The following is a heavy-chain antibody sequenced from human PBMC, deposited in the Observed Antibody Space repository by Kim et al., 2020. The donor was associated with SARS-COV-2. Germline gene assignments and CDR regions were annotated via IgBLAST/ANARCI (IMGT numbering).Heavy chain of an antibody. V-gene: IGHV1-69*04. CDR3: ARDGVKTAG. J-gene: IGHJ4*02. Sequence: GIANYAQKFQGRVTITADKSTSTAYMELSSLRSEDTAVYYCARDGVKTAGWGQGTLVTVSS. D-gene: IGHD2-8*01. CDR2: GIA.